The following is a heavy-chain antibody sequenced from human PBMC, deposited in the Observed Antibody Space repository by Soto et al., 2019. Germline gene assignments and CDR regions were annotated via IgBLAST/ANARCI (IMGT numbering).Heavy chain of an antibody. Sequence: QVQLVQSGAEVKKPGASVKVSCKASGYTFTSYDINWVRQATGQGLEWMGWMNPNSGNTGYAQKFQGRVTMTRNTSISTAYMELSSLRSEDTAVYYCAARSAAAIHYYYYYMDVWGKGTTVTVSS. CDR3: AARSAAAIHYYYYYMDV. J-gene: IGHJ6*03. V-gene: IGHV1-8*01. D-gene: IGHD6-13*01. CDR2: MNPNSGNT. CDR1: GYTFTSYD.